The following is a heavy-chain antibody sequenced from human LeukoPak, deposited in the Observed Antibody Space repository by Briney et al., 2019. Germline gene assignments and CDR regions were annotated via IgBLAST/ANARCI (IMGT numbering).Heavy chain of an antibody. V-gene: IGHV4-39*01. Sequence: SETLSLTCTVSGGSISSSSYYWGWIRQPPGKGLEWIGNIYYSGSTNYNPSLKSRVTISVDTSKNQFSLKLSSVTAADTAVYYCARLGEGCSRTSCPYFDYWGQGTLVTVSS. D-gene: IGHD2-2*01. J-gene: IGHJ4*02. CDR1: GGSISSSSYY. CDR3: ARLGEGCSRTSCPYFDY. CDR2: IYYSGST.